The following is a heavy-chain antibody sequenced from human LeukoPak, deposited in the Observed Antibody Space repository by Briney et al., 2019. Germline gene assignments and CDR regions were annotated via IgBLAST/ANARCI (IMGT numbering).Heavy chain of an antibody. CDR1: GYTFTGYY. CDR3: ARLIAVAGTGFDY. Sequence: APVKVSCKASGYTFTGYYMHWVRQAPGQGLEWMGWTNPNSGGTNYAQKFQGRVTMTRDTSISTAYMELSRLRSDDTAVYYCARLIAVAGTGFDYWGQGTLVTVSS. CDR2: TNPNSGGT. D-gene: IGHD6-19*01. V-gene: IGHV1-2*02. J-gene: IGHJ4*02.